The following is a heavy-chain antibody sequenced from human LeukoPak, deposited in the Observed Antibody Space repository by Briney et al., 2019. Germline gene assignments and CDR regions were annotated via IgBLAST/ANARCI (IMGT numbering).Heavy chain of an antibody. J-gene: IGHJ5*02. V-gene: IGHV1-2*02. CDR3: ARDPVLFDWLLSRQNWFDP. Sequence: ASVKVSCKASGYTFTGYYMHWVRQAPGQGLEWMGWINPNSGGTNYAQKFQGRVTMTRDTSISTAYMELSRLRSDDTAVYYCARDPVLFDWLLSRQNWFDPWGQGTLVTVSS. CDR1: GYTFTGYY. CDR2: INPNSGGT. D-gene: IGHD3-9*01.